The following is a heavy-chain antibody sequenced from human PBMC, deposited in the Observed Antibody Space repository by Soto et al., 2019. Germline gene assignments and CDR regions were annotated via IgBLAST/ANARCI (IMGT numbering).Heavy chain of an antibody. CDR3: ARLIGNSWLDS. J-gene: IGHJ5*01. CDR2: TYYRSKWYN. D-gene: IGHD2-8*01. V-gene: IGHV6-1*01. CDR1: GGRVSTNHAS. Sequence: SHTLLITFSISGGRVSTNHASWGWNRQSPSRGLEWLGRTYYRSKWYNDYAVSVKGRITINPDTSNNQLSLQLNSVTPDDTAVYYCARLIGNSWLDSWGQGTLVTVSS.